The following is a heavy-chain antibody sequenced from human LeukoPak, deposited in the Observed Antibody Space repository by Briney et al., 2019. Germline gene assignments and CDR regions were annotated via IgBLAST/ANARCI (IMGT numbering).Heavy chain of an antibody. Sequence: PSETLSLTCTVSGGSISSYYWSWIRQPPGKGLEWIGYIYYSGSTNYNPSLKSRVTISVDTSKNQFSLKLSSVTAADTAVYYCAKDSLGTGQYYFDYWGQGTLVTVSS. J-gene: IGHJ4*02. CDR1: GGSISSYY. D-gene: IGHD7-27*01. CDR3: AKDSLGTGQYYFDY. CDR2: IYYSGST. V-gene: IGHV4-59*01.